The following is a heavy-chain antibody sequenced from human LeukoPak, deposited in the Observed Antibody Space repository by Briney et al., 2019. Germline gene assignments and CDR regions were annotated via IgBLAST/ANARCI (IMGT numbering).Heavy chain of an antibody. CDR3: ARGESITMIVVVFDY. CDR2: IKQDGSEK. CDR1: GFTFSSYW. D-gene: IGHD3-22*01. V-gene: IGHV3-7*04. Sequence: GGSLRLSCAASGFTFSSYWMSWVRQAPGKGLEWVANIKQDGSEKYYVDSVKGRFTISRDDAKNSLYLQMNSLRAEDTAVYYCARGESITMIVVVFDYWGQGTLVTVSS. J-gene: IGHJ4*02.